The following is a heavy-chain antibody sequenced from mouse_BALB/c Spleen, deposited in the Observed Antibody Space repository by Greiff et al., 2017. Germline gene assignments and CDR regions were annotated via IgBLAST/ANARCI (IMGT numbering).Heavy chain of an antibody. CDR1: GYTFTDYA. V-gene: IGHV1S137*01. CDR2: ISTYYGDA. D-gene: IGHD2-1*01. CDR3: ARMRGNYEAMDY. Sequence: VKLMESGAELVRPGVSVKISCKGSGYTFTDYAMHWVKQSHAKSLEWIGVISTYYGDASYNQKFKGKATMTVDKSSSTAYMELARLTSEDSAIYYCARMRGNYEAMDYWGQGTSVTVSS. J-gene: IGHJ4*01.